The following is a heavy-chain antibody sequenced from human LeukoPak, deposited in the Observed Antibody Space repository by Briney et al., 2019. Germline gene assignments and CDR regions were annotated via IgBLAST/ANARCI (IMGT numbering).Heavy chain of an antibody. V-gene: IGHV1-18*01. CDR3: ARVLNTNWFDP. J-gene: IGHJ5*02. D-gene: IGHD1/OR15-1a*01. Sequence: VASVKLSCKASGYTFSSYGISWVRQAPGQGLEWMGWISAYNGNTNNAQKLQGRVTMTTDTSTSTAYMELRSLRSDDTAVYYCARVLNTNWFDPWGQGTLVTVSS. CDR2: ISAYNGNT. CDR1: GYTFSSYG.